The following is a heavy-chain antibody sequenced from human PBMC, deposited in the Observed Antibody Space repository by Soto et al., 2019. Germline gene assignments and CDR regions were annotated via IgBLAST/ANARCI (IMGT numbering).Heavy chain of an antibody. V-gene: IGHV3-48*01. Sequence: GGSLRLSCAASGITFNDYSMNWVRQAPGKGLEWVSYISSSSRTIHYADSVKGRFTISRDNAKNSLYLQMNSLRAEDTALYHCARRLWFGEFHDAFDIWGQGTMVTVSS. CDR1: GITFNDYS. J-gene: IGHJ3*02. CDR3: ARRLWFGEFHDAFDI. CDR2: ISSSSRTI. D-gene: IGHD3-10*01.